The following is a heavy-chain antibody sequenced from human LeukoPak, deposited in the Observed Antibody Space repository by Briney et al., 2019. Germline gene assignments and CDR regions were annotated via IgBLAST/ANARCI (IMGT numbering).Heavy chain of an antibody. CDR3: ARDLWERITMVRGDRNLGAY. CDR2: INPTSGGT. Sequence: ASVKVSCKASGYAFIGYYIHWVRQAPGQGLEWMGWINPTSGGTNYAQKFQGRVTMTRDTSISTAYMELSRLRSDDTAVYYCARDLWERITMVRGDRNLGAYWGQGTLVTVSS. D-gene: IGHD3-10*01. J-gene: IGHJ4*02. V-gene: IGHV1-2*02. CDR1: GYAFIGYY.